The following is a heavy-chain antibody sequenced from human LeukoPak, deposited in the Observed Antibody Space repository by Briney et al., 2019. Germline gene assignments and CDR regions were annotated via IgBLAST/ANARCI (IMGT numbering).Heavy chain of an antibody. V-gene: IGHV3-48*04. J-gene: IGHJ4*02. D-gene: IGHD3-10*01. CDR1: GFTFSSYS. CDR3: VKPYYYSSGSLS. CDR2: ISSSGSTI. Sequence: GGSLRLSCAASGFTFSSYSMNWVRQAPGKGLEWVSYISSSGSTIYYADSVKGRFTISRDNAKNSLYLQMNSLRADDTAVYYCVKPYYYSSGSLSWGQGTLVTVSS.